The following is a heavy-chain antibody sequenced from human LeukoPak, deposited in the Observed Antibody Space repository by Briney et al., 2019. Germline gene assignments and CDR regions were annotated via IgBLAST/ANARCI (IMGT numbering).Heavy chain of an antibody. D-gene: IGHD3-10*01. CDR2: INHSGST. CDR3: ASSRGIWFGELSQAWAYYYYGMDV. V-gene: IGHV4-34*01. Sequence: PSETLSLTCAVYGGSFSGYYWSWIRQPPGKGLEWIGEINHSGSTNYNPSLKSRVTISVDTSKNQFSLKLSSVTAADTAVYYCASSRGIWFGELSQAWAYYYYGMDVWGQGTTVTVSS. J-gene: IGHJ6*02. CDR1: GGSFSGYY.